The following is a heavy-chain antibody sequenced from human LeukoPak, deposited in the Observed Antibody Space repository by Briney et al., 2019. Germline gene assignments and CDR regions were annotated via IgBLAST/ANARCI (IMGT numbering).Heavy chain of an antibody. D-gene: IGHD6-13*01. CDR3: ARDGSDAAAGIYFDY. V-gene: IGHV3-53*01. CDR2: IYRDGTT. Sequence: GGSLRLSCAASGFTVSSNYMSWVRQAPGKGLEWVSIIYRDGTTYYADSVKGRFTISRDNSKNTLYLEVNSLRAEDTAVYYCARDGSDAAAGIYFDYWGQGTLVTVSS. CDR1: GFTVSSNY. J-gene: IGHJ4*02.